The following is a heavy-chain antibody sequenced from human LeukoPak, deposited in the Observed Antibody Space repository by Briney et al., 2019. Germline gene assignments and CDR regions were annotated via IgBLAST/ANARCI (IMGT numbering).Heavy chain of an antibody. CDR3: AYQLQPVHTWVQH. V-gene: IGHV4-39*01. CDR2: IYYSEST. D-gene: IGHD2-2*01. J-gene: IGHJ1*01. Sequence: SETLSLTCTVSGCFISSSSYYWGWLPQPPGKGLEWIMSIYYSESTYYYPSLKRRDTIFLDTSKNQFDLKLSSVNAADTAVYYCAYQLQPVHTWVQHWGQGT. CDR1: GCFISSSSYY.